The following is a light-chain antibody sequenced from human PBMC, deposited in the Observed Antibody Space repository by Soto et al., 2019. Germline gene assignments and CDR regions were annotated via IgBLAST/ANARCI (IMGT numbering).Light chain of an antibody. CDR3: SSYTSSSNPYV. CDR2: DVS. V-gene: IGLV2-14*01. J-gene: IGLJ1*01. CDR1: SSDVGGYNY. Sequence: QSALTQPASVSGSPGQSITISCTGTSSDVGGYNYVSWYQQHPGKAPKLMIYDVSNRPSGVSNRFSGSKSGNTASLTISGLQAEDEADYYCSSYTSSSNPYVFGPGTKVTVL.